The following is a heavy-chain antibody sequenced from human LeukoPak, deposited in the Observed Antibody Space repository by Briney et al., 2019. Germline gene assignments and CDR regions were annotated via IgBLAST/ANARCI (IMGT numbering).Heavy chain of an antibody. CDR2: VWYDGTNK. CDR1: GFTVNHYG. J-gene: IGHJ4*02. Sequence: VGSVRLSCAAAGFTVNHYGMHWVRQAPGKGLEWASVVWYDGTNKYYAASVKGRFTISRDDFDKTVYLQMSSLRPDDTGVYYCARDAQRGFDYSNSLQYWGQGTPVTVST. V-gene: IGHV3-33*01. CDR3: ARDAQRGFDYSNSLQY. D-gene: IGHD4-11*01.